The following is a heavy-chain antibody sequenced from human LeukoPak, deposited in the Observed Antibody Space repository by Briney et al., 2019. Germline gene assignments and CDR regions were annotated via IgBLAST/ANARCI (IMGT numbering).Heavy chain of an antibody. CDR2: IYTSGST. D-gene: IGHD6-6*01. CDR3: ARGSARAFRWYFDL. CDR1: GGSISSGSYY. V-gene: IGHV4-61*02. Sequence: SQTLSLTCTVSGGSISSGSYYWSWIRQPAGKGLEWIGRIYTSGSTNYNPSFKSRVTISVDTSKNQFSLKLSSVTAADTAVYYCARGSARAFRWYFDLWGRGTLVTVSS. J-gene: IGHJ2*01.